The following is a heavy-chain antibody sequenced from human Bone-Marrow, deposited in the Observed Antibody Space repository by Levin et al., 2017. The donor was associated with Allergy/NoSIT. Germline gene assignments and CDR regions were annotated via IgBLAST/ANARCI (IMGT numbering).Heavy chain of an antibody. D-gene: IGHD3-9*01. CDR2: INSSGSDI. CDR1: GFTFSDYY. Sequence: GGSLRLSCAAPGFTFSDYYMTWIRQAPGKGLEWISDINSSGSDIFYGDSVKGRFTISRDNAKNSLYLEMNSLRPEDTAVYYCARENDILTGSRWFDPWGQGTLVTVSS. CDR3: ARENDILTGSRWFDP. V-gene: IGHV3-11*01. J-gene: IGHJ5*02.